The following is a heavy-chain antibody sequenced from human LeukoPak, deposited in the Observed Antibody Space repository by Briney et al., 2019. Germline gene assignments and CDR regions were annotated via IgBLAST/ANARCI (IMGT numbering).Heavy chain of an antibody. CDR1: GFTFSSYA. CDR3: ARDAQVIGYCSSTSCPRGYYYYMDV. J-gene: IGHJ6*03. V-gene: IGHV3-23*01. D-gene: IGHD2-2*01. Sequence: GGSLRLSCAASGFTFSSYAMSWVRQAPGKGLEWVSAISGSGGSTYYADSVKGRFTISRDNAKNSLYLQMNSLRAEDTAVYYCARDAQVIGYCSSTSCPRGYYYYMDVWGKGTTVTVSS. CDR2: ISGSGGST.